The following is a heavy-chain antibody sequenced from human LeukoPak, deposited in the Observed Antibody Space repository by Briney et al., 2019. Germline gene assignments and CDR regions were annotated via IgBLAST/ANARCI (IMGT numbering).Heavy chain of an antibody. D-gene: IGHD3-22*01. CDR1: GGSISSGDYY. CDR2: IYYSGST. J-gene: IGHJ4*02. Sequence: RASETLSLTCTVSGGSISSGDYYWSWIRQPPGKGLEWIGYIYYSGSTYYNPSLKSRVTISVDTSKNQFSLKLSSVTAADTAVYYCARGRGYWAFGYWGQGTLVTVSS. V-gene: IGHV4-30-4*08. CDR3: ARGRGYWAFGY.